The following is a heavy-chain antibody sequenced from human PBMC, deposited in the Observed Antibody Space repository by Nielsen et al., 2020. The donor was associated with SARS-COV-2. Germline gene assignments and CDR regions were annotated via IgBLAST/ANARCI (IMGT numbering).Heavy chain of an antibody. CDR2: IRTKADGWTT. D-gene: IGHD6-19*01. CDR1: GLTFSDAW. CDR3: TRDAGYSSGWAYDY. V-gene: IGHV3-49*04. Sequence: GGSLRLSCAASGLTFSDAWMSWVRQAPGKGLEWVGFIRTKADGWTTEDAASVRGRFTISRDDSKSIAYLQMNSLKTEDTAVYYCTRDAGYSSGWAYDYWGQGTLVTVSS. J-gene: IGHJ4*02.